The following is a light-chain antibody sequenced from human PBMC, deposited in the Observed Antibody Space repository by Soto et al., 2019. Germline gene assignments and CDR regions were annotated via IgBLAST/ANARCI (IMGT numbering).Light chain of an antibody. V-gene: IGLV2-14*01. CDR3: SSYTSSSTLYV. CDR1: SSDGGGYNY. Sequence: QSPPTQPGSVPGSIAHSIAISCPGTSSDGGGYNYVSWYQQHPGKAPKLMIYEVSNRPSGVSNRFSGSKSGNTASLTISGLQAEHEADYYCSSYTSSSTLYVFGTGPKVTVL. J-gene: IGLJ1*01. CDR2: EVS.